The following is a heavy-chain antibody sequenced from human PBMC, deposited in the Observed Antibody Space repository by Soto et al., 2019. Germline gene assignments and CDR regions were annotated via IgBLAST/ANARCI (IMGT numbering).Heavy chain of an antibody. D-gene: IGHD2-2*01. J-gene: IGHJ5*02. CDR1: GFTFSNYG. V-gene: IGHV3-30*03. CDR3: ARSVVPATNWFDP. CDR2: ISSDGNNK. Sequence: QVQLVESGGGVVQPGRSLRLSCAASGFTFSNYGIHWVRQAPGKGLEWVAVISSDGNNKYYADSVQGRFTISRANSKHTLYLQMNSLRAEDTAVYYCARSVVPATNWFDPWGQGTLVTVSS.